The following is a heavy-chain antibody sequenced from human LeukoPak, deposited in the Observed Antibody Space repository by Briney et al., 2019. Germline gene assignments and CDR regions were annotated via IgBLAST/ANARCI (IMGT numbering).Heavy chain of an antibody. Sequence: SVKVSCKASGGTFSSYAISWVRQAPGQGLEWMGGIIPIFGTANYAQKFQGRVTITTDESTSTAYMELSSLRSEDTAVYYCARQDSSGYSEYFQHWGQGTLVSVSS. CDR2: IIPIFGTA. CDR1: GGTFSSYA. CDR3: ARQDSSGYSEYFQH. V-gene: IGHV1-69*05. D-gene: IGHD3-22*01. J-gene: IGHJ1*01.